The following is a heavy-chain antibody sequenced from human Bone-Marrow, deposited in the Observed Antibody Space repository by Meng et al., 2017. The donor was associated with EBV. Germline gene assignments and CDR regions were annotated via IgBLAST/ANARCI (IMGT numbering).Heavy chain of an antibody. Sequence: QLQLRESGPGQVKPSXTLSLTCPXSGDSISSFYYWGWIRQPPGRGLEWIGSVHYPGSTYYSPSLKSRVTVSVNTSKNQFSLRLTSVTAADTAVYYCARPFPSWQSPRLDPFGAWGQGTLVTVSS. D-gene: IGHD6-19*01. CDR2: VHYPGST. J-gene: IGHJ5*02. CDR1: GDSISSFYY. V-gene: IGHV4-39*01. CDR3: ARPFPSWQSPRLDPFGA.